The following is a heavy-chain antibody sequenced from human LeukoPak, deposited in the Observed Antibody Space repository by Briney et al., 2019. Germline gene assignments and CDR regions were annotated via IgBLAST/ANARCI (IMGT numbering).Heavy chain of an antibody. CDR1: GGSISSGDYS. Sequence: SETLSLTCTVSGGSISSGDYSWSWIRQPPGQGLEWIGYIYYSGSTYYNPSLKSRVTISVDTSKNQFSLKLSSVTAADTAVYYCARVMFCSGGSCPGDYWGQGTLVTVSS. CDR2: IYYSGST. D-gene: IGHD2-15*01. V-gene: IGHV4-30-4*01. J-gene: IGHJ4*02. CDR3: ARVMFCSGGSCPGDY.